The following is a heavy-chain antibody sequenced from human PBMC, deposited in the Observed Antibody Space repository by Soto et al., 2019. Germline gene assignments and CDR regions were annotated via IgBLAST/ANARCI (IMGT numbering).Heavy chain of an antibody. CDR2: IIPIFGTA. D-gene: IGHD5-12*01. J-gene: IGHJ6*02. CDR1: GGTFSSYA. V-gene: IGHV1-69*13. CDR3: ATGITDIVATISASGYYYYGMDV. Sequence: SVKVSCKASGGTFSSYAISWVRQAPGQGLEWMGGIIPIFGTANYAQKFQGGATITADESTSTAYMELSSLRSEDTAVYYCATGITDIVATISASGYYYYGMDVWGQGTTVTVSS.